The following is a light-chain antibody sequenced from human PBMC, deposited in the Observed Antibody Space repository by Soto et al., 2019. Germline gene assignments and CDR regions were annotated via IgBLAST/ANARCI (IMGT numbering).Light chain of an antibody. J-gene: IGLJ1*01. V-gene: IGLV1-47*01. CDR1: SSNIGTNY. CDR3: AAWDDSLSGYV. Sequence: QSALAQPPSASGTPGQRVTISCSGGSSNIGTNYVYWYQHLAGAAPKLLIYRNNQRPSGVPERFSGSRPGTSASLAISGLRSEDESDYYCAAWDDSLSGYVFGTGTKVTVL. CDR2: RNN.